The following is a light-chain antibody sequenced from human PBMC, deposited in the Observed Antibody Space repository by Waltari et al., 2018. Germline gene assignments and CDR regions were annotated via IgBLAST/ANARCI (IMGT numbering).Light chain of an antibody. V-gene: IGLV6-57*02. CDR1: RGSLPSNY. CDR2: EDN. CDR3: QSYDSSNRNVV. J-gene: IGLJ2*01. Sequence: NFMLTQPHYVSDPPGKTVTISCTSNRGSLPSNYVQWSQQRPGSAPTTVIYEDNQRPSGVPDRFSGSIDSSSNSASLTISGLKTEDEADYYCQSYDSSNRNVVFGGGTKLTVL.